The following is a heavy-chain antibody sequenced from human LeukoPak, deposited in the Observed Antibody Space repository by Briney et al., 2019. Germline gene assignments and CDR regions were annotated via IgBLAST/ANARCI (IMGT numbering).Heavy chain of an antibody. CDR1: GGSISSYY. CDR2: IYTSGST. J-gene: IGHJ6*02. V-gene: IGHV4-4*07. CDR3: ARDPESCGSGSFYYYGMDV. Sequence: SETLSLTCTVSGGSISSYYWSWIRQPAGKGLEWIGRIYTSGSTNYNPSLKSRVTMSVDTSKNQFSLKLSSVTAADTAVYYCARDPESCGSGSFYYYGMDVWGQGTTVAVSS. D-gene: IGHD3-10*01.